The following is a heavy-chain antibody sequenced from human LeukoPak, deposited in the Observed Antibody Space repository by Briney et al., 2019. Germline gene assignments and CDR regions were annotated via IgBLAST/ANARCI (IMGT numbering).Heavy chain of an antibody. CDR3: ARDLMAVAGTGFDY. CDR1: GFTFSSYS. V-gene: IGHV3-21*01. J-gene: IGHJ4*02. D-gene: IGHD6-19*01. Sequence: GGSLRLSCAASGFTFSSYSMNWVRQAPGKGLEWVSSISRGGDYTYSEDSVKGRFTISRDNAKDSLYLQLNSLRAEDTAAYYCARDLMAVAGTGFDYWGQGALVTVSS. CDR2: ISRGGDYT.